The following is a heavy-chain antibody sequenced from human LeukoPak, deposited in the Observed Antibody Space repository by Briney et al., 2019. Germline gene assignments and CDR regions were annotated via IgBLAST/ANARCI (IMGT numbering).Heavy chain of an antibody. J-gene: IGHJ6*02. Sequence: PGGSLRLSCAASGFTFSSYSMNWVRQAPGKGLEWVSSISSSSSYIYYVDSVKGRFTISRDNAKNSLYLQMNSLRAEDTAVYYCARDNSGYDSAYYYGMDVWGQGTTVTVSS. V-gene: IGHV3-21*01. CDR3: ARDNSGYDSAYYYGMDV. CDR2: ISSSSSYI. CDR1: GFTFSSYS. D-gene: IGHD5-12*01.